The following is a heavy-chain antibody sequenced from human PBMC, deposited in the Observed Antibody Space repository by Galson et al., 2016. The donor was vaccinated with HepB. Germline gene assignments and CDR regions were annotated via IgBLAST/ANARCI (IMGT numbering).Heavy chain of an antibody. CDR2: IYKDGRT. V-gene: IGHV3-53*01. J-gene: IGHJ4*02. D-gene: IGHD2-15*01. CDR3: SRGLVGATVFDY. CDR1: GFTVNNNY. Sequence: SLRLSCAASGFTVNNNYLTWVRQAPGKGLEWVSLIYKDGRTSYGDSVKCRFTISRDNSKNTLYLQMNSLRAEDTAVYYCSRGLVGATVFDYWGPGTLVTFAS.